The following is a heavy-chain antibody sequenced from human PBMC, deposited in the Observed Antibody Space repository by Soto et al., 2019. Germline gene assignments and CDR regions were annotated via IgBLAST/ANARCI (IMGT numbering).Heavy chain of an antibody. V-gene: IGHV3-74*01. CDR3: ARVLDSRYSCHELDY. D-gene: IGHD5-12*01. CDR2: INSDGSST. Sequence: EVQLVESGGGLVQPGGSLRLSCAASGFTFSSYWMNWVRQAPGKGLVWVSRINSDGSSTTYADSVKGRFTISRDNAKNTLYLQINSLRAEATAVYSCARVLDSRYSCHELDYWGRGTLVTVSS. CDR1: GFTFSSYW. J-gene: IGHJ4*02.